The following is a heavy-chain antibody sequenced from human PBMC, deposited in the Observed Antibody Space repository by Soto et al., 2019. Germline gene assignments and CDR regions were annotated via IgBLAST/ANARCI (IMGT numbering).Heavy chain of an antibody. CDR1: GGSFSGYY. Sequence: TLSLTCAVYGGSFSGYYWSWIRQPPGKGLEWIGEINHSGSTNYNPSLKSRVTISVDTSKNQFSLKLSSVTAADTAVYYCAGLHMVRGGPFDYWGQGTLVTVSS. CDR3: AGLHMVRGGPFDY. D-gene: IGHD3-10*01. CDR2: INHSGST. J-gene: IGHJ4*02. V-gene: IGHV4-34*01.